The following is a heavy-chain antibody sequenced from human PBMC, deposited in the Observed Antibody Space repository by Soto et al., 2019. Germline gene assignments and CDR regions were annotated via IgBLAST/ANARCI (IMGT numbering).Heavy chain of an antibody. CDR2: INHSGST. V-gene: IGHV4-34*01. D-gene: IGHD3-10*01. CDR1: GGSFSGYY. J-gene: IGHJ6*02. CDR3: ARGATMVRGVIAVDSYYGMDV. Sequence: SETLSLTCTVYGGSFSGYYWSWIRQPPGKGLEWIGEINHSGSTNYKPSIKSRITITVDTSKNQYSLKLRSVTAADTAVYYCARGATMVRGVIAVDSYYGMDVWGQGTTVTVSS.